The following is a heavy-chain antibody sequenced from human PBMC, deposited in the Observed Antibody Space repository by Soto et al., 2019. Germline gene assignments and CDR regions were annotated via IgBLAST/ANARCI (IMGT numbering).Heavy chain of an antibody. CDR3: AREGSSGYYLYSHYYYYGTDV. V-gene: IGHV3-48*03. D-gene: IGHD3-22*01. CDR2: ISSSGSTI. CDR1: GFTFSSYE. J-gene: IGHJ6*02. Sequence: GGSLRLSCAASGFTFSSYEMNWVRQAPGKGLECVSYISSSGSTIYYADSAKGRFTISRDNAKNSLYLRMNSLRAEDTAVYYCAREGSSGYYLYSHYYYYGTDVWGQGTTVTVSS.